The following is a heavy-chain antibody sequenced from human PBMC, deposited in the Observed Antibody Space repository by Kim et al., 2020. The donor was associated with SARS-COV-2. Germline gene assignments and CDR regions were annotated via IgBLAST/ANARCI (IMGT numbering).Heavy chain of an antibody. CDR2: IKHDGREI. J-gene: IGHJ1*01. V-gene: IGHV3-7*01. CDR3: ATSDFGDYVRGCEM. Sequence: GGSLRLSCEGSGFSFSNYWMNWVRQAPGKGLEWVANIKHDGREINYVDSVRGRFTVSRDNSNNSLYLQLQSLRVDDTAIYFCATSDFGDYVRGCEMWGQG. D-gene: IGHD4-17*01. CDR1: GFSFSNYW.